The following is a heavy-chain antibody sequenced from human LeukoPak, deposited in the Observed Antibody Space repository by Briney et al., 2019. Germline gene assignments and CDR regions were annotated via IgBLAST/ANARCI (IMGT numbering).Heavy chain of an antibody. D-gene: IGHD6-6*01. V-gene: IGHV4-59*02. Sequence: PSGTLSLTCTVSGGSVTAHYWTWVRQPPGKGLEWIGYVQNSGSTSYNPSLRSRVSMSVEASKSQILLTMKSVTAADTAVYFCARDRYASSPRKYYFYMDVWGRGTTVAVSS. CDR2: VQNSGST. CDR3: ARDRYASSPRKYYFYMDV. J-gene: IGHJ6*03. CDR1: GGSVTAHY.